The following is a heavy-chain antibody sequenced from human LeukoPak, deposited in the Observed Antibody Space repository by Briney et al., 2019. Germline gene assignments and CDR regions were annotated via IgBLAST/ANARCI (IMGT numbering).Heavy chain of an antibody. CDR3: ERNGPVAVPDRRCGFDP. CDR1: GGCFSGYY. Sequence: KASETLSLNCAVCGGCFSGYYWSWIRQPPGKGLEWSGEINYSGATNYNPSLKSRVTISVDTSKNQFSLKLSSVTAADTAVYYCERNGPVAVPDRRCGFDPGGQGTRVTVPS. D-gene: IGHD2-15*01. J-gene: IGHJ5*02. CDR2: INYSGAT. V-gene: IGHV4-34*01.